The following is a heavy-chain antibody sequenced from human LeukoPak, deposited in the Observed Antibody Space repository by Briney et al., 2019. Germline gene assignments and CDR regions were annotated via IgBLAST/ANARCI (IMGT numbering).Heavy chain of an antibody. V-gene: IGHV4-59*01. CDR1: GGSISSYY. Sequence: PSETLSLTCTVSGGSISSYYWSWIRQPPGKGLEWIGYIYYSGSTNYNPPLKSRATISVDTSKNQFSLKLSSVTAADTAVYYCARTYYDFWSGYSSPRYFDYWGQGTLVTVPS. D-gene: IGHD3-3*01. J-gene: IGHJ4*02. CDR3: ARTYYDFWSGYSSPRYFDY. CDR2: IYYSGST.